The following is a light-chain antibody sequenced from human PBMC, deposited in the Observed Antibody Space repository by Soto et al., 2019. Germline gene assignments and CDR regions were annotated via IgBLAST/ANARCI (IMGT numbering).Light chain of an antibody. CDR1: SSDVGGYNY. V-gene: IGLV2-14*03. CDR2: DVT. J-gene: IGLJ1*01. CDR3: SSYTRDTTGV. Sequence: QSALTQPASVSGSPGQSIAISCTGTSSDVGGYNYVSWYQQHPGEAPKLMIYDVTTRPSGVSNRFSGSKSGNTAALTISGLQAEYEADYYCSSYTRDTTGVFGTGTKLTVL.